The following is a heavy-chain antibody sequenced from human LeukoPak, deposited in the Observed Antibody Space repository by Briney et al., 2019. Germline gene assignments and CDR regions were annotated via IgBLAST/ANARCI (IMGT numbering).Heavy chain of an antibody. V-gene: IGHV4-34*01. CDR3: ARDPTTVVTLPYYFDF. CDR2: INDRGHT. CDR1: GGSFIGYH. Sequence: SETLSLTCSVHGGSFIGYHWNWIRQSPEKGLEWIGEINDRGHTNYNPSLESRVTISVDASKKQFSLKLNSVTAADTAVYYCARDPTTVVTLPYYFDFWGQRTLVTVSS. J-gene: IGHJ4*02. D-gene: IGHD4-23*01.